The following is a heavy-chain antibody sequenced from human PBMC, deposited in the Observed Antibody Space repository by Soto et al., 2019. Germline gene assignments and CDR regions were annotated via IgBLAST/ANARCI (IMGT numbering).Heavy chain of an antibody. Sequence: QVQLQESGPGLVKPSQTLSLTCTVSGGSISSGGYYWSWIRQHPGKGLEWIGYIYYSGSTCYNPSLKNRVTISVVTAKNQFSLKLSSVTAADTAVDYCAREGYGPNFDYWGQGTLVTVSS. J-gene: IGHJ4*02. V-gene: IGHV4-31*03. D-gene: IGHD5-18*01. CDR1: GGSISSGGYY. CDR3: AREGYGPNFDY. CDR2: IYYSGST.